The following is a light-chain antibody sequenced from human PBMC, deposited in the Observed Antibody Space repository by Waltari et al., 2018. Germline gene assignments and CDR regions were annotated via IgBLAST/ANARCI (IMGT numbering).Light chain of an antibody. Sequence: EIVLTQSPGTLSLSPGERATLSCRASQSVSSSYLAWYQQKPGQPPRLLIYGASSRATDIPDRFSGSGSGTDFTLTISRLEPEDFAVYYCQQYGSSLFTFGGGTKVEIK. CDR3: QQYGSSLFT. J-gene: IGKJ4*01. CDR1: QSVSSSY. CDR2: GAS. V-gene: IGKV3-20*01.